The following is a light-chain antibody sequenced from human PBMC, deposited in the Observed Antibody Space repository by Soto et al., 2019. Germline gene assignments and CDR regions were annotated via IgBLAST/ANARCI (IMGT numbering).Light chain of an antibody. V-gene: IGKV1-39*01. J-gene: IGKJ2*01. CDR3: PQSHIASYT. CDR1: QSIARF. Sequence: DLQMTQSPSSLSAAVGDRVTITCRASQSIARFLNWYQQKPGEVPKLLIFGASYLRSGVPSRFSGSGSGTHFALTITSLQPEEFATYFCPQSHIASYTFGQGTNL. CDR2: GAS.